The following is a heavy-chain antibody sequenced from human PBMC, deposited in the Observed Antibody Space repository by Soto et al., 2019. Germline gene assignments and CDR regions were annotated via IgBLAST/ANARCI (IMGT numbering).Heavy chain of an antibody. CDR2: INHGGST. V-gene: IGHV4-34*02. J-gene: IGHJ4*02. CDR3: AREYGSGSYWAY. Sequence: QVQLQQWGAGLLKPSETLSLSCAVYGGAFSAYYWSWIRQPPGKGLEWIGEINHGGSTNYNPSLKSRVTISLDTPKNQFSLTLTSVTAAVTAVYYCAREYGSGSYWAYWGQGTLVTFSS. CDR1: GGAFSAYY. D-gene: IGHD3-10*01.